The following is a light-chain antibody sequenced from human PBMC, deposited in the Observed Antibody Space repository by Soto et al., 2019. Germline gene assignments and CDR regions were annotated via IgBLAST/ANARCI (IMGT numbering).Light chain of an antibody. Sequence: EIVLTQSPATLSLSPGERATLSCRASQSVSSYLAWYQQKPGQAPRLLIYDASNSATGIPARFSGSGSGTDFPLTISSLAPEDFAVYYCQQRSNWPRRLTFGGGTKVEIK. V-gene: IGKV3-11*01. CDR2: DAS. J-gene: IGKJ4*01. CDR1: QSVSSY. CDR3: QQRSNWPRRLT.